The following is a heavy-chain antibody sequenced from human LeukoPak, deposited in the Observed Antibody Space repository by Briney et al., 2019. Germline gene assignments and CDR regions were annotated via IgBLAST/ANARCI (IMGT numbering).Heavy chain of an antibody. J-gene: IGHJ4*02. V-gene: IGHV4-61*02. CDR3: ARDRDYGRYFDY. Sequence: SETLSLTCTVSGGSISSGSYYWSWIRQPAGKGLEWIGRIYTSGSTNYNPSLKSRVTISVGTSKNQFSLKLSSVTAADTAVYYCARDRDYGRYFDYWGQGTLVTVSS. CDR1: GGSISSGSYY. CDR2: IYTSGST. D-gene: IGHD4-17*01.